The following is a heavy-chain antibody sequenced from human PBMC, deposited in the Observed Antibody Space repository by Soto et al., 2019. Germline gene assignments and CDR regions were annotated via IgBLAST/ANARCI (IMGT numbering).Heavy chain of an antibody. D-gene: IGHD4-17*01. J-gene: IGHJ4*02. Sequence: ASVKVSCKASGYTFTSYGISWVRQAPGQGLEWMGWISAYNGNTNYAQKLQGRVTMTTDTSTSTAYMELRSLRSDDTAVYYCARDDYGDYSKSFDYWGQGTLVTVSS. V-gene: IGHV1-18*01. CDR1: GYTFTSYG. CDR2: ISAYNGNT. CDR3: ARDDYGDYSKSFDY.